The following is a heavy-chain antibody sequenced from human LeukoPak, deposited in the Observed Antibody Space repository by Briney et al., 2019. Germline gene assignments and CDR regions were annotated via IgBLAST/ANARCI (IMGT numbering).Heavy chain of an antibody. Sequence: PGRSLRLSCAASGFTFSSCGMHWVRQAPGKGLEWVAGISYDGSNKYYADSVKGRFTISRDDSKNTLYLQMNSLRAEDTAVYYCAKDEDHDYGDYYFDSWGQGTLVTVSS. J-gene: IGHJ4*02. CDR1: GFTFSSCG. CDR3: AKDEDHDYGDYYFDS. CDR2: ISYDGSNK. V-gene: IGHV3-30*18. D-gene: IGHD4-17*01.